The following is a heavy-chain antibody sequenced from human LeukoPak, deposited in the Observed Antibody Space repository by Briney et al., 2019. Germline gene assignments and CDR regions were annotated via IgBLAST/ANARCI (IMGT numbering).Heavy chain of an antibody. Sequence: GASVKVSCKASGGTFSSYAISWVRQAPGQGLEWMGRIIPILGIANYAQKFQGRVTITADKSTSTAYMELSSLRSEDTAVYYCAIIPIGYCSGGSCYRFDYWGQGTLVTVSS. J-gene: IGHJ4*02. V-gene: IGHV1-69*04. D-gene: IGHD2-15*01. CDR1: GGTFSSYA. CDR3: AIIPIGYCSGGSCYRFDY. CDR2: IIPILGIA.